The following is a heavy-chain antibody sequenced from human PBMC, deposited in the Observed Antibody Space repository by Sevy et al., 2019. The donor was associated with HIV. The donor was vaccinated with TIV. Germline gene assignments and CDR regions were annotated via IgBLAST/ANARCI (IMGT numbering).Heavy chain of an antibody. CDR1: GFPFSGYA. CDR3: VKDQGWDLLGYFDY. CDR2: INGGGGGT. D-gene: IGHD1-26*01. V-gene: IGHV3-23*01. J-gene: IGHJ4*02. Sequence: GGSLRLSCAASGFPFSGYAMSWVRQAPGKGLEWVSVINGGGGGTYYAASVKGRFTISRDNSKNTLFLQMISLRAEDTAVYYCVKDQGWDLLGYFDYWGQGTLVTVSS.